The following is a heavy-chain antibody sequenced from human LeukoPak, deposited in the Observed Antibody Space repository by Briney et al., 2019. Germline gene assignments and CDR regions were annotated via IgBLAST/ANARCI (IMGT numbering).Heavy chain of an antibody. J-gene: IGHJ4*02. CDR2: FDPEDGEDGET. Sequence: ASVNASCKVSGHSLLEVAMHWVRQAPGKGLEGVGSFDPEDGEDGETHYAQKLQGRVTMTEDASTDTAYMELKSLRSDDTAVYYCAMTDRYAGRPFDYWGQGTLVTVSS. V-gene: IGHV1-24*01. CDR3: AMTDRYAGRPFDY. CDR1: GHSLLEVA. D-gene: IGHD5-12*01.